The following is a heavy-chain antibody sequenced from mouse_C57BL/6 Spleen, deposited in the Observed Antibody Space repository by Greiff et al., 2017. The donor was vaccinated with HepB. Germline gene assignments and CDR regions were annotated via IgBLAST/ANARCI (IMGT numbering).Heavy chain of an antibody. J-gene: IGHJ2*01. CDR2: IHPNSGST. CDR3: ARSDYYGSGYYFDY. V-gene: IGHV1-64*01. CDR1: GYTFTSYW. Sequence: QVQLQQPGAELVKPGASVQLSCKASGYTFTSYWMHWVKQRPGQGLEWIGMIHPNSGSTNYNEKFKSKSKLTVDKSSSTAYMQLSSLTSEDSAVYYWARSDYYGSGYYFDYWGQGTTLTVSS. D-gene: IGHD1-1*01.